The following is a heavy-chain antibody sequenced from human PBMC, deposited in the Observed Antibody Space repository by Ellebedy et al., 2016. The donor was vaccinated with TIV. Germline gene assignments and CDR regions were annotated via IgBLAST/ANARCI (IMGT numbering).Heavy chain of an antibody. Sequence: GESLKISCAASGFTFSSYAMSWVRQAPGKGLEWVSAISGSGGSTYYADSVKGRFTISRDNSKNTLYLQMNSLRAEDTAVYYCAKDGGYGYFDYWGQGTLVTVSS. V-gene: IGHV3-23*01. J-gene: IGHJ4*02. CDR1: GFTFSSYA. CDR2: ISGSGGST. D-gene: IGHD3-16*01. CDR3: AKDGGYGYFDY.